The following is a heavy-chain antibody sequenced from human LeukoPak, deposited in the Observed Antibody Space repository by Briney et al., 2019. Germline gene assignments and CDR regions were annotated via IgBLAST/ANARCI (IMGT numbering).Heavy chain of an antibody. D-gene: IGHD2-2*01. CDR3: AKPAYLWYCSSTSCSHYFDY. CDR1: VFTFTRYA. Sequence: GGSLRLSTAASVFTFTRYAISSVRQAPGGGLERVSAISGSGCSTYYADSLKGWLTISRDNTKNTLYLQMNSLRAVDTAVYYCAKPAYLWYCSSTSCSHYFDYWGQGTLVTVSS. V-gene: IGHV3-23*01. CDR2: ISGSGCST. J-gene: IGHJ4*02.